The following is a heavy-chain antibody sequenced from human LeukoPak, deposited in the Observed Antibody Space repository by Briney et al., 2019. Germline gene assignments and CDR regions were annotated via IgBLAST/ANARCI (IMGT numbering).Heavy chain of an antibody. J-gene: IGHJ3*02. CDR1: GGSISSYY. V-gene: IGHV4-59*08. CDR3: ARTFGAHDAFDI. Sequence: PSETLSLTCSVSGGSISSYYWSWIRQPPGKGLDWIGYIYYSGNINYKSPLKSRVTISGDTSKNQFSLKLSSVTAADTAVYYCARTFGAHDAFDIWGQGTMVTVSS. D-gene: IGHD2/OR15-2a*01. CDR2: IYYSGNI.